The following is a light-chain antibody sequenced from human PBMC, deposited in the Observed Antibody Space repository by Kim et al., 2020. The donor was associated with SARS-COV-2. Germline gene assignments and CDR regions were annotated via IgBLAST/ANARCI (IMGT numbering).Light chain of an antibody. J-gene: IGLJ3*02. V-gene: IGLV1-44*01. CDR3: AAWDNSLKGWV. Sequence: GQRVIVSCSGSRSNIGSNTVNWFQQVPGTAPKLLIYNDNQRPSGVPDRVSGSKSGTSASLAIGGLQSEDEAHYFCAAWDNSLKGWVFGGGTQLTVL. CDR2: NDN. CDR1: RSNIGSNT.